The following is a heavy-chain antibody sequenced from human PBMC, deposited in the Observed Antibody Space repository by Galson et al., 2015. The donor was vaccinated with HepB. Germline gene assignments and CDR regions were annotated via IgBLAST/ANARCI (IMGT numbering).Heavy chain of an antibody. Sequence: QSGAEVKKPGESLKISCKGSGYTFTSYWIGWVRQMPGKGLEWMGIISPGDSDTRYSPSFRGQVTISADKSISTAYLQWSSPKASDTAMYYCARQMDEAYFDYWGQGALVTVSS. CDR1: GYTFTSYW. D-gene: IGHD3-16*01. J-gene: IGHJ4*02. CDR3: ARQMDEAYFDY. V-gene: IGHV5-51*01. CDR2: ISPGDSDT.